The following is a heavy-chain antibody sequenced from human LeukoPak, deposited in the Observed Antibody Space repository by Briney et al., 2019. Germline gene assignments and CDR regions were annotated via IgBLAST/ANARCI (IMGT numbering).Heavy chain of an antibody. CDR1: GGSISSYY. Sequence: SETPSLTCTVSGGSISSYYWSWIRQPPGKGLEWIGYIYYSGSTNYNPSLKSRVTISVDTSKNQFSLKLSSVTAADTAVYYCARRRGSYPNWFDPWGQGTLVTVSS. CDR3: ARRRGSYPNWFDP. J-gene: IGHJ5*02. CDR2: IYYSGST. D-gene: IGHD1-26*01. V-gene: IGHV4-59*08.